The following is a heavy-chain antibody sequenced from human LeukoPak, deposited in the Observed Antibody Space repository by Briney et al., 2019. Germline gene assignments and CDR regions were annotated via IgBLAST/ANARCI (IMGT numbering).Heavy chain of an antibody. CDR1: GYTFTGYY. CDR2: INPNSGGT. CDR3: ARDQDERYDY. Sequence: ASVKVSCKASGYTFTGYYLHWVRQAPGQGLEWMGWINPNSGGTKYAQKFQGRVTMTRDTSISTGYMELSRLRSDDTAVYYCARDQDERYDYWGQGTLVTVSS. V-gene: IGHV1-2*02. D-gene: IGHD1-1*01. J-gene: IGHJ4*02.